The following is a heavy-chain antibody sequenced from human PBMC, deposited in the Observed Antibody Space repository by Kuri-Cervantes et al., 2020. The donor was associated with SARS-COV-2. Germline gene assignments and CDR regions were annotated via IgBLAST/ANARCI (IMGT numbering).Heavy chain of an antibody. V-gene: IGHV3-33*08. D-gene: IGHD4-17*01. Sequence: GESLKISCAASGFTFSSYWMTWVRQAPGKGLEWVAFIWYDGSNKYYADSVEGRFTISRDNSKRTVYLQMNSLRAEDTAVYYCARDAHHTVTTFIDYWGQGTLVTVSS. J-gene: IGHJ4*02. CDR1: GFTFSSYW. CDR3: ARDAHHTVTTFIDY. CDR2: IWYDGSNK.